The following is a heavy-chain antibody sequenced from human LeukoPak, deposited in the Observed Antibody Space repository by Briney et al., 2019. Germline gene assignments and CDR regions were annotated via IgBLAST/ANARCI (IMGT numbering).Heavy chain of an antibody. CDR2: IYSGGIT. CDR3: ARDDLGIDY. CDR1: GFTVSSNY. Sequence: PGGSLRLSCAASGFTVSSNYMSWVRRAPGKGLEWVSVIYSGGITYYADSVKGRFTISRDNSKNTVYLQMNNLRAEDTAVYYCARDDLGIDYWGQGTLVTVSS. J-gene: IGHJ4*02. D-gene: IGHD7-27*01. V-gene: IGHV3-53*01.